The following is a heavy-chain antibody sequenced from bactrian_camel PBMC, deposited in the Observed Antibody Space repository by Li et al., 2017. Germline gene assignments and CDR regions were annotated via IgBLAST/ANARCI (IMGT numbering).Heavy chain of an antibody. CDR1: TYTSDTNC. Sequence: HVQLVESGGGSVQAGGSLRLSCVVSTYTSDTNCMGWFRQVPGKEREGVATIASDGATSYAESVKGRFTISVDNAKSTLFLQMNNLNTEDTAMYYCAAHYAGSCGVTFVPELDRVKLTFDHLGRGTQVTVS. V-gene: IGHV3S53*01. D-gene: IGHD6*01. J-gene: IGHJ4*01. CDR2: IASDGAT. CDR3: AAHYAGSCGVTFVPELDRVKLTFDH.